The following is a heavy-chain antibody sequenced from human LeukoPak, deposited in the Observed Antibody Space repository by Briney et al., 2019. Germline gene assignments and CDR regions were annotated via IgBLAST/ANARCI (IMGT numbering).Heavy chain of an antibody. CDR1: GGSISSYY. V-gene: IGHV4-59*08. J-gene: IGHJ4*02. CDR3: ARSGIYCSSTSCPQWLGYLDY. Sequence: PSETLSLTCTVSGGSISSYYWSWIRQPPGKGLEWIGYIYYSGSTNYNPSLKSRVTISVDTSKNQFSLKLSSVTAADTAVYYCARSGIYCSSTSCPQWLGYLDYWGRGTLVTVSS. CDR2: IYYSGST. D-gene: IGHD2-2*01.